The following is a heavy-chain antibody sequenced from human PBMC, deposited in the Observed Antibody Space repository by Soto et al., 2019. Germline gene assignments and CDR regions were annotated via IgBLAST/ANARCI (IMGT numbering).Heavy chain of an antibody. CDR1: GGSISSYY. D-gene: IGHD5-18*01. CDR3: ARLDDTALDY. J-gene: IGHJ4*02. V-gene: IGHV4-59*05. Sequence: SETLSLTCTVSGGSISSYYWSWIRQPPGKGLEWIGSIYYSGSTYYNPSLKSRVTISVDTSKNQFSLKLSSVTAADTAVYYCARLDDTALDYWGQGTLVTVSS. CDR2: IYYSGST.